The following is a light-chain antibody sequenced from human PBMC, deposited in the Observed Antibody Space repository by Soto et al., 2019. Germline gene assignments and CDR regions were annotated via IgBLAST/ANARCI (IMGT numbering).Light chain of an antibody. Sequence: DIQMTQSPSTLSASVGDRVTITCRASQSISSWLAWYQQKPGKAPKLLIYKASGLESGVPSRFSGSGSGTEFTLTIISLQPDDFAPYYCQQYNSYSRTFGQGTKVEIK. CDR3: QQYNSYSRT. V-gene: IGKV1-5*03. J-gene: IGKJ1*01. CDR2: KAS. CDR1: QSISSW.